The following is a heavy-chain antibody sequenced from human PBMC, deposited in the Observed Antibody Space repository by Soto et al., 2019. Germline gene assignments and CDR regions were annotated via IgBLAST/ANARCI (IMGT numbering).Heavy chain of an antibody. CDR2: IKSKTDGGTT. J-gene: IGHJ4*02. V-gene: IGHV3-15*01. Sequence: GGSLRLSCAASGFTFNNYAMSWVRQAPGKGLEWAGRIKSKTDGGTTDYAAPVKGRFTISRDDSKNTLYLQMNSLKTEDTAVYYCTTAPPMGGRYSYGYDYCGQGTLVTVSS. CDR1: GFTFNNYA. CDR3: TTAPPMGGRYSYGYDY. D-gene: IGHD5-18*01.